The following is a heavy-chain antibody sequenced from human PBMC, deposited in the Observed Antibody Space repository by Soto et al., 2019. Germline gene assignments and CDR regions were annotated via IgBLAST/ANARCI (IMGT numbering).Heavy chain of an antibody. J-gene: IGHJ4*02. CDR2: ISYDGSNK. Sequence: QVQLVESGGGVVQPGRSLRLSCAASGFTFSSYAMHWVRQAPGKGLEWVAVISYDGSNKYYADSVKGRFTISRDNSKNTLYLQMNSLRAEDTAVYYCARDRLTVVGKDELDYWGQGTLVTVSS. CDR3: ARDRLTVVGKDELDY. V-gene: IGHV3-30-3*01. D-gene: IGHD6-19*01. CDR1: GFTFSSYA.